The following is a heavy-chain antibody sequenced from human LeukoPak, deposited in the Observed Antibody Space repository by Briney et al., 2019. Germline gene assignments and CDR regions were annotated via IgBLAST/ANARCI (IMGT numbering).Heavy chain of an antibody. CDR1: GYTFTSYD. D-gene: IGHD3-10*01. CDR2: INSIGGTT. J-gene: IGHJ4*02. CDR3: ARASKVGDYGYYFDY. V-gene: IGHV1-46*01. Sequence: ASVKVSCKASGYTFTSYDINWVRQATGQGPEWMGIINSIGGTTDYAQKFQGRVTMTRDTSTSTVYMELSSLTSDDTAVYYCARASKVGDYGYYFDYWGQGTLVTVSS.